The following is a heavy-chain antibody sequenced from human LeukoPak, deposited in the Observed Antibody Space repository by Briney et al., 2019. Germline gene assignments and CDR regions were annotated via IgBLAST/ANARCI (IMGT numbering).Heavy chain of an antibody. Sequence: SETLSLTCSVSGGSISSSSNYWGVIRQPPGKGLEWIGSVYYSGSTYYNPSLKSRLTISVDTSKNQFSLKLSSVTASDTAVYYCATTDYYYFVDVWGKGTAVTVSS. CDR2: VYYSGST. CDR1: GGSISSSSNY. J-gene: IGHJ6*03. CDR3: ATTDYYYFVDV. V-gene: IGHV4-39*01.